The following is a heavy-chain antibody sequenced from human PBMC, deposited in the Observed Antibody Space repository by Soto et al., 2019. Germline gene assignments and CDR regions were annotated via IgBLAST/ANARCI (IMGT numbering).Heavy chain of an antibody. CDR3: ARSRAPRTLWLAELWYFDY. D-gene: IGHD3-10*01. CDR2: ISAYNGNT. Sequence: ASVKVSCKASGYTFTSYGISWVRQAPGQGLEWMGWISAYNGNTNYAQKLQGRVTMTTDTSTSTAYMELRSLRSDDTAVYYCARSRAPRTLWLAELWYFDYWGQGTLVTVSS. V-gene: IGHV1-18*04. J-gene: IGHJ4*02. CDR1: GYTFTSYG.